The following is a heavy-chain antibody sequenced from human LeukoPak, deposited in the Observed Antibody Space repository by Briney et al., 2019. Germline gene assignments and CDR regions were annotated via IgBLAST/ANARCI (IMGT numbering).Heavy chain of an antibody. D-gene: IGHD5-18*01. CDR3: ARRGEAMDPFDY. V-gene: IGHV5-51*01. CDR2: IYPGDSDT. J-gene: IGHJ4*02. CDR1: GYSFTSYW. Sequence: GESLKISCKDSGYSFTSYWIGWVRQMPGKGLEWMGIIYPGDSDTRYSPSFQDQVNISADKSINTAYLQWSSLKASDTAIYYCARRGEAMDPFDYWGQGTLVTVSS.